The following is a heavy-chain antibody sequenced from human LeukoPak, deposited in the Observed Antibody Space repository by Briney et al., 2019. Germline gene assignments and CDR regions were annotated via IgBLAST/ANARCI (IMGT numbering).Heavy chain of an antibody. J-gene: IGHJ3*02. CDR2: MNPNSGDT. D-gene: IGHD6-13*01. V-gene: IGHV1-8*01. CDR3: TRDMRGAAAADDAFDI. Sequence: ASVKVSCKASGYTFTSCDINWVRQASGQGLEWMGWMNPNSGDTGYAQNFQGRVTITRDTSISTAYMELSSLRSEDTAMYYCTRDMRGAAAADDAFDIWGQGTMFTVSS. CDR1: GYTFTSCD.